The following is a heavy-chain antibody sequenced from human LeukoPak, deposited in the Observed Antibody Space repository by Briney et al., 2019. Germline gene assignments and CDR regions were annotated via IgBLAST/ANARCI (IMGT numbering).Heavy chain of an antibody. CDR2: IYYSGNT. J-gene: IGHJ4*02. V-gene: IGHV4-59*01. CDR1: GDSISYYY. CDR3: ARVRGYSYGSSDFDY. Sequence: PSETLSLTCTVSGDSISYYYWSWIRQPPGKGLEWIGKIYYSGNTNYNPSLKSRVTISVDTSKKQFSLKLSSVTAADTAVYYCARVRGYSYGSSDFDYWGQGTLVTVSS. D-gene: IGHD5-18*01.